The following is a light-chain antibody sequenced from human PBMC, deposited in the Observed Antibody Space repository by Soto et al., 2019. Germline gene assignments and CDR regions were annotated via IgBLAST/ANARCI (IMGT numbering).Light chain of an antibody. CDR1: SSDVGNYNY. J-gene: IGLJ2*01. V-gene: IGLV2-11*01. CDR3: CSYAGTYTFVL. Sequence: QSALTQPRSVSGSPGQSVTISCTGTSSDVGNYNYVSWYQQHPGKAPKLMISDVSERPSGVPDRFSGSKSGNTASLTISGLQAEDEADYYCCSYAGTYTFVLFGGGTKL. CDR2: DVS.